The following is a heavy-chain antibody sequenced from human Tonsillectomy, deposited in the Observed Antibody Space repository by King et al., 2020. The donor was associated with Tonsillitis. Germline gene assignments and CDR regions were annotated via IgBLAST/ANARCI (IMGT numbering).Heavy chain of an antibody. CDR2: ISGSGAST. Sequence: VQLVESGGGLVQPGGSLRLSGAASGFTFNNHAMNWVRQAPGKGLEWVSGISGSGASTYYADSVKGRFTISRDNSKNALYLQMNSLRAEDTAIYFCAKDEAAAPWGYFDSWGQGILVTVSS. J-gene: IGHJ4*02. CDR1: GFTFNNHA. D-gene: IGHD6-13*01. CDR3: AKDEAAAPWGYFDS. V-gene: IGHV3-23*04.